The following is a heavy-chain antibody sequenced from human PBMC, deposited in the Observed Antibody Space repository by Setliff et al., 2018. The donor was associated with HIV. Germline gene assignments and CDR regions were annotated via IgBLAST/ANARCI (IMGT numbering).Heavy chain of an antibody. CDR2: IIPILGEA. J-gene: IGHJ4*02. V-gene: IGHV1-69*10. D-gene: IGHD3-3*01. Sequence: SVKVSCKASGDTFSRYAISWVRQAPGQGLEWMGGIIPILGEAKYAQKFQGTVTITADKSTSTVYMELSSLKSEDTAVYYCARDESIFGGAISDYWGQGTLFTVSS. CDR3: ARDESIFGGAISDY. CDR1: GDTFSRYA.